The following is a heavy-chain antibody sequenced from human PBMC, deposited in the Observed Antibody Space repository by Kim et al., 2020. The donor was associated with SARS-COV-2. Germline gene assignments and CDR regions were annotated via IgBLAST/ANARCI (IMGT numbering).Heavy chain of an antibody. D-gene: IGHD2-15*01. J-gene: IGHJ4*02. V-gene: IGHV3-33*01. CDR3: TREYCSSSSCTFDY. Sequence: ADSVKGRFTISRDNSKNTLYLQMNDLRAEDTATYYCTREYCSSSSCTFDYWGQGALVTVSS.